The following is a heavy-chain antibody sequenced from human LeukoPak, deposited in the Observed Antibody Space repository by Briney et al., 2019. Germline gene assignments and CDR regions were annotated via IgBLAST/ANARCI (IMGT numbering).Heavy chain of an antibody. CDR2: ISYDGSNK. CDR1: GFTFSSYA. D-gene: IGHD2-2*01. J-gene: IGHJ6*02. Sequence: GRSLRLSCAASGFTFSSYAMHWVHQAPGKGLEWVAVISYDGSNKYYADSVKGRFTISRDNSKNTLYLQMNSLRAEDTAVYYCARDQRCSSTSCYSLRIYYYYGMDVWGQGTTVTVSS. CDR3: ARDQRCSSTSCYSLRIYYYYGMDV. V-gene: IGHV3-30-3*01.